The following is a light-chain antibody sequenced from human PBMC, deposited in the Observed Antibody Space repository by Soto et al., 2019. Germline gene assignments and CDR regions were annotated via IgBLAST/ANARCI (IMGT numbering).Light chain of an antibody. V-gene: IGLV1-40*01. CDR1: SSNIGAVYE. Sequence: QSVLTQPPSVSEAPGQRVTISCTGSSSNIGAVYEAHWYQQVPGTAPKLLIYENNNRPSGVPDRFSGSKSGTSASLAITGLQAEDEAEYYCQSYDSSLSRYVFGTGTKVTVL. CDR2: ENN. CDR3: QSYDSSLSRYV. J-gene: IGLJ1*01.